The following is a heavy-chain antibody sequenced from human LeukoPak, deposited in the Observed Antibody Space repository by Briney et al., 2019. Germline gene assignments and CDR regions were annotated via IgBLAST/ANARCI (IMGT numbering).Heavy chain of an antibody. J-gene: IGHJ6*03. CDR1: GFTFSSYS. V-gene: IGHV3-21*01. Sequence: GGSLRLSCAASGFTFSSYSMNWVRQAPGKGLEWVASISSNSSYIYYEDSVKGRFTISRDNAKNSLYLQMNSLRAEDTAVYYCARDIVVVVPAAISYYYYYMDVWGKGTTVTVSS. D-gene: IGHD2-2*02. CDR2: ISSNSSYI. CDR3: ARDIVVVVPAAISYYYYYMDV.